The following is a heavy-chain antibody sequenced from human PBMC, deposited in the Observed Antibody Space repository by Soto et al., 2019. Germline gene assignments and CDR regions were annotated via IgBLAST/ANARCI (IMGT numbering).Heavy chain of an antibody. V-gene: IGHV4-30-2*01. CDR3: ANVPDR. Sequence: SETLSLTCAVSGGSIISGGYSWSWIRQPPGKGLEWIGYIYHSGSTYYNPSLKSRVTISVDRSKNQFSLKLSSVTAAYTAVYYCANVPDRWGQGTLVTVS. CDR1: GGSIISGGYS. D-gene: IGHD2-2*01. J-gene: IGHJ5*02. CDR2: IYHSGST.